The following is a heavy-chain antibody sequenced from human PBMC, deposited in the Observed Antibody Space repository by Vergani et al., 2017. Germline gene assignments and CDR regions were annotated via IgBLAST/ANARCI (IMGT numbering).Heavy chain of an antibody. Sequence: EVQLVESGGGLVQPGRSLRLSCAASGFTFDDYAMHWVRQAPGKGLEWVSGISWNSGSIGYADSVKGRFTISRDNAKNSLYLQMNSRRAEDTAVYYCARGDKIQLWFKYWGQGTLVTVSS. CDR1: GFTFDDYA. V-gene: IGHV3-9*01. CDR3: ARGDKIQLWFKY. J-gene: IGHJ4*02. D-gene: IGHD5-18*01. CDR2: ISWNSGSI.